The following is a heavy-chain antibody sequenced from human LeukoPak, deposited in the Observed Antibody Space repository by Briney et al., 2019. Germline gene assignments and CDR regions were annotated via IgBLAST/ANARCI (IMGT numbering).Heavy chain of an antibody. CDR3: AREEGNAGYYDY. J-gene: IGHJ4*02. CDR2: IYYSGST. D-gene: IGHD3-9*01. Sequence: SETLSLTCTVSGGSISSGGYYWSWIRQRPGKGLEWIGYIYYSGSTYYNPSLKSRVTISVDTSKNQFSLKLSSVTAADTAVYYCAREEGNAGYYDYWGQGTLVTVSS. CDR1: GGSISSGGYY. V-gene: IGHV4-31*03.